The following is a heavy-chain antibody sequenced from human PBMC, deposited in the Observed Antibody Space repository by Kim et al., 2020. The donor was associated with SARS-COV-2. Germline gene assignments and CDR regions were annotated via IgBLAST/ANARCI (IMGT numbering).Heavy chain of an antibody. V-gene: IGHV3-23*01. CDR3: AKSSTGAAVDYYYYGMDV. CDR2: ITGGDIRT. D-gene: IGHD2-15*01. Sequence: GGSLRLSCAASGFSFSGYAMTWVRQAPGKGLEWVAAITGGDIRTIYADSVKGRFTISRDNSKDTLYLQMNSLRAEDTAVYYCAKSSTGAAVDYYYYGMDVWGQGATNTVSS. CDR1: GFSFSGYA. J-gene: IGHJ6*02.